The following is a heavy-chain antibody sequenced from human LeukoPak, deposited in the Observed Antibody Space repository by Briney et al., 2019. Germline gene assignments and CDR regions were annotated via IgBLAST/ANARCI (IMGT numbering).Heavy chain of an antibody. Sequence: GGSLRLSCAASGFTVSSIHMVWVRQAPGKGLEWVSSISSSSSYIYYADSVKGRFTISRDNAKNSLYLQMNSLRAEDTAVYYCARGDAEMATIAGDYWGQGTLVTVSS. CDR2: ISSSSSYI. CDR3: ARGDAEMATIAGDY. J-gene: IGHJ4*02. D-gene: IGHD5-24*01. V-gene: IGHV3-21*01. CDR1: GFTVSSIH.